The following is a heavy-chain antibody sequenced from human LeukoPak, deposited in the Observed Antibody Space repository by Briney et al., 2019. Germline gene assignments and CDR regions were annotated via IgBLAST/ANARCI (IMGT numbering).Heavy chain of an antibody. J-gene: IGHJ4*02. CDR1: GFTFSSYS. D-gene: IGHD6-13*01. Sequence: PGGSLRLSCAASGFTFSSYSMNWVRQAPGKGLEWVSSISSSSSYIYYADSVKGRFTISRDNAKNSLYLQMNSLRAEDTAVYYCARAGYSRSWYYFFDYWGQGTLVTVSS. CDR2: ISSSSSYI. CDR3: ARAGYSRSWYYFFDY. V-gene: IGHV3-21*01.